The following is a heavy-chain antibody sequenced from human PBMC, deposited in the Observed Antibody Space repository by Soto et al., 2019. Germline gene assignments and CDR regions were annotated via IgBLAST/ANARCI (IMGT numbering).Heavy chain of an antibody. CDR3: ARRSYGSGVDL. V-gene: IGHV4-39*01. D-gene: IGHD3-10*01. CDR1: GGSISSSGHY. CDR2: IFYSGGT. Sequence: QLQLQESGPGLVKPSEALSLTCTVSGGSISSSGHYWGWIRQTPGKGLEWIGNIFYSGGTHYNASFRSRGSISVDSSKNQLSLKVTSVTAADTAVYYCARRSYGSGVDLWGRGSLGTVSS. J-gene: IGHJ5*02.